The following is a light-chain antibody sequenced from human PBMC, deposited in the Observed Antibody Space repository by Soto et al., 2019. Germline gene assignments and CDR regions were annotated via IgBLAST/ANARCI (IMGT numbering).Light chain of an antibody. V-gene: IGKV1-33*01. CDR1: QNINNY. CDR2: DAY. CDR3: QQYDNLPLT. J-gene: IGKJ4*01. Sequence: DIQMSRSPSSLSAGVGDRVTSTCQASQNINNYLNWYQQKPGRARKLLIYDAYNLEAGVTSRFRGSGSGTDFTLTISRLQPEDIATYYCQQYDNLPLTVGGGTKVDIK.